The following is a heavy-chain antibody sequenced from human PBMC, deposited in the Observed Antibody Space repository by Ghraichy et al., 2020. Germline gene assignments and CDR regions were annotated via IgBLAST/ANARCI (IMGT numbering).Heavy chain of an antibody. CDR3: ARNLYGSGIFED. D-gene: IGHD3-10*01. Sequence: ASVKVSYKASGYTFSTYDINWVRQATGQGLEWMGWMSPSSGKTGYAQKFQGRVTITRDTSINTAYMELSSLRSDDTAVYYCARNLYGSGIFEDWGQGTLVTVSS. V-gene: IGHV1-8*03. J-gene: IGHJ4*02. CDR1: GYTFSTYD. CDR2: MSPSSGKT.